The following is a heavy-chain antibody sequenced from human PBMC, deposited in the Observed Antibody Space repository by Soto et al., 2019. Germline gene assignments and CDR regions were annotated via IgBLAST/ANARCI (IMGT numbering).Heavy chain of an antibody. CDR1: GFAFDEYV. J-gene: IGHJ4*02. Sequence: EVQLVQSGGGLVQHGRSLRLSCAATGFAFDEYVMHWVRQAPGTGLEWVGSIGWNGASIDYADSVKGRFTISRDNAKNSLFLQMNSLTTEDTALYFCAKYRVVPYFDRWGQGTLVTVSS. CDR2: IGWNGASI. CDR3: AKYRVVPYFDR. D-gene: IGHD2-2*01. V-gene: IGHV3-9*01.